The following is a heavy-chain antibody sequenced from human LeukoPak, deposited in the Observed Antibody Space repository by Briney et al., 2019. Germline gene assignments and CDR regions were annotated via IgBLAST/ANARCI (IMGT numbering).Heavy chain of an antibody. J-gene: IGHJ4*02. D-gene: IGHD3-9*01. CDR3: ARVALAGSRIHILDN. CDR1: GYTFTDYY. V-gene: IGHV1-2*02. CDR2: VNLNSGGT. Sequence: ASVKVSCKASGYTFTDYYMYWVRQAPGQGPEWMGWVNLNSGGTQYVQKFQGRVTMTRDTSISTAYMELTSLTSDDTAVYFCARVALAGSRIHILDNGGQGTLVTAS.